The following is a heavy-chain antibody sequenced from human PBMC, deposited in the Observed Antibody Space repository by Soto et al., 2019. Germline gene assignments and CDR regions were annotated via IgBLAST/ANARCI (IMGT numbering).Heavy chain of an antibody. Sequence: GGSLRLSCAASGFTFSSYAMHWVRQAPGKGLEWVAVISYDGSNKYYADSVKGRFTISRDNSKNTLYLQMNSLRAEDTAVYYCAREEEDSSGWSYYYGMDVWGQGTTVTVSS. D-gene: IGHD6-19*01. CDR3: AREEEDSSGWSYYYGMDV. CDR2: ISYDGSNK. CDR1: GFTFSSYA. J-gene: IGHJ6*02. V-gene: IGHV3-30-3*01.